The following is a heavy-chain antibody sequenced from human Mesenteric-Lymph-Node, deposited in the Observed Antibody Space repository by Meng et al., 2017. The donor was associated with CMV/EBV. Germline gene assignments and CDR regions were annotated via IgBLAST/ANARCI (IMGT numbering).Heavy chain of an antibody. CDR2: IYPGDSDT. D-gene: IGHD2-8*01. CDR3: ARHRHNGFLYYYYGMDV. V-gene: IGHV5-51*01. Sequence: GGSLRLSCKGSGYSFTSYWIGWVRQMPGKGLEWMGIIYPGDSDTRYSPSFQGQVTISADKSISTAYLQWSSLKASDTAMYYCARHRHNGFLYYYYGMDVWGQGTTVTVSS. CDR1: GYSFTSYW. J-gene: IGHJ6*02.